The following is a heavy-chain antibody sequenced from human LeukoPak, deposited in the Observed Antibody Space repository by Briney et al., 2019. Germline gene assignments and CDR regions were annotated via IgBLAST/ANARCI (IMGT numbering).Heavy chain of an antibody. CDR3: ARRVGSSSWYGVYYYMDV. CDR2: IYPGDSST. CDR1: GYSSTSYW. V-gene: IGHV5-51*01. J-gene: IGHJ6*03. D-gene: IGHD6-13*01. Sequence: GGSLQIFCRGSGYSSTSYWIGCVRQMPGKGLEWMGIIYPGDSSTRYSPSFQGRVTISADKSISTAYLQWSSLTASETAMYYCARRVGSSSWYGVYYYMDVWGKGTTVTVSS.